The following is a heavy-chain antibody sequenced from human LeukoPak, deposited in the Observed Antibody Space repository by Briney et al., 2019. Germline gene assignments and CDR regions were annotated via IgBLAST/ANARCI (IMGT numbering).Heavy chain of an antibody. CDR1: GFTFSSYE. CDR3: ARGALEMATITSPYYFDY. D-gene: IGHD5-24*01. CDR2: ISSSGSTI. V-gene: IGHV3-48*03. Sequence: GGSLRLSCAASGFTFSSYEMNWVRQAPGKGLEWVSYISSSGSTIYYADSVKGRFTISRDNAKNSLYLQMNGLRAEDTAVYYCARGALEMATITSPYYFDYWGQGTLVTVSS. J-gene: IGHJ4*02.